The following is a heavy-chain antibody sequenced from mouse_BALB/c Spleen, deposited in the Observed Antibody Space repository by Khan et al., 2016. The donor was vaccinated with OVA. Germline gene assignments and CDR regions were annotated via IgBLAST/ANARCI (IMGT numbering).Heavy chain of an antibody. CDR3: TRDSSGYAGFAY. CDR2: INPSNGGT. Sequence: QVQLQQPGAELVKPGASVKLSCKASGYTFTSYYMYWVKQRPGQGLEWIGGINPSNGGTNFNEKFKSKATLTVDKSSSTAYMQLSSLTSEDSAVYYCTRDSSGYAGFAYWGQGTLVTVSA. CDR1: GYTFTSYY. J-gene: IGHJ3*01. V-gene: IGHV1S81*02. D-gene: IGHD3-2*01.